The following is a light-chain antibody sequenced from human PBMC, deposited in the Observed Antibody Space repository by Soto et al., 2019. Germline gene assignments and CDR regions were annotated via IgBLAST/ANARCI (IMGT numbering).Light chain of an antibody. Sequence: DIQMTKSPSTLSASVADRVTITCRASQSISSWLAWYQQKPGKAPKLLIYKASSLESGVPSRFSGSGSGTEFTLTISSLQPDDFATYYCQQYNSYWTFGQGTKVDI. V-gene: IGKV1-5*03. CDR3: QQYNSYWT. J-gene: IGKJ1*01. CDR1: QSISSW. CDR2: KAS.